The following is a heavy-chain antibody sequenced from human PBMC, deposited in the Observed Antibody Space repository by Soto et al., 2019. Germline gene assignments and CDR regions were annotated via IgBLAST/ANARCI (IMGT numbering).Heavy chain of an antibody. CDR3: ARNGGYSLAY. CDR2: IVESESP. J-gene: IGHJ4*02. V-gene: IGHV4-4*02. Sequence: VQLSESRPGLVKHSETLSLSGVVSGWSISSSKWWSWVRQPPGKGLEWIVDIVESESPTYNPSLESRVTISVDKSNTRMSLKLSSVPASAPAVYYCARNGGYSLAYCGQGALVTVSS. CDR1: GWSISSSKW. D-gene: IGHD2-21*01.